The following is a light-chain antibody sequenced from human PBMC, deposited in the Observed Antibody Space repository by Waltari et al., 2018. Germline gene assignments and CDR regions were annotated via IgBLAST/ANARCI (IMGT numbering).Light chain of an antibody. J-gene: IGKJ4*01. Sequence: EIVLTQSTANLSLSPGERATLSCRASQTVDTYLAWYQQRPGQAPRLLIYDTSNRATGIPDRFSGSGSETDFTLTISSLEPEDFAVYYCQQRRRWPLTFGGGSKVEI. V-gene: IGKV3-11*01. CDR3: QQRRRWPLT. CDR1: QTVDTY. CDR2: DTS.